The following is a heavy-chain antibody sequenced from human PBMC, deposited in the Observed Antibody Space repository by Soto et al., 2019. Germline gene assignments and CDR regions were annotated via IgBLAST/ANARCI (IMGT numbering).Heavy chain of an antibody. CDR2: IFSNDEK. D-gene: IGHD3-22*01. Sequence: SGPTLVNPTETLTLTCTVSGFSLSNARMGVSWIRQPPGKALEWLAHIFSNDEKSYSTSLKSRLTISKDTSKSQVVLTMTNMDPVDTATYYCARIRYYYDSSPFDPWGQGTLVTVSS. J-gene: IGHJ5*02. CDR3: ARIRYYYDSSPFDP. CDR1: GFSLSNARMG. V-gene: IGHV2-26*01.